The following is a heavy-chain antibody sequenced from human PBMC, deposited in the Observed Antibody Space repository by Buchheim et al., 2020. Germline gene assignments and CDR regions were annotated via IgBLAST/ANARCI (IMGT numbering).Heavy chain of an antibody. CDR2: ISGRGVST. V-gene: IGHV3-23*01. CDR1: GFPFSSYA. J-gene: IGHJ4*02. CDR3: AKGGVYSGEDY. Sequence: EVQLLESGGGLVQPGGSLRLSCAASGFPFSSYAMSWVRQAPGKGLEWVSAISGRGVSTYYADSVTGRFTISRDNFKNPMYLQMNSLRAEDTAVYYCAKGGVYSGEDYWGQGTL. D-gene: IGHD3-10*01.